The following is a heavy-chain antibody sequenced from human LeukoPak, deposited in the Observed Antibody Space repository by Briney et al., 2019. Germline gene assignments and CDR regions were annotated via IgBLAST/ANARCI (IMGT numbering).Heavy chain of an antibody. CDR2: IKQDGSEK. CDR3: ARDPYSGNYGNYYYYYMDV. Sequence: GGSLRLSCAGSGFTFSSYWMSWVRQAPGKGLEWVANIKQDGSEKYYVDSVKGRFTISRDNAKNSLYLQMNSLGPEDTAAYYCARDPYSGNYGNYYYYYMDVWGKGTTVTISS. J-gene: IGHJ6*03. CDR1: GFTFSSYW. D-gene: IGHD1-26*01. V-gene: IGHV3-7*01.